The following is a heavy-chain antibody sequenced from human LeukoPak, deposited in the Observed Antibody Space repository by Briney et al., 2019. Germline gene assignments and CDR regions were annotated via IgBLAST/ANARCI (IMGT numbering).Heavy chain of an antibody. CDR2: IYYSGSA. CDR1: GGSISSSNL. V-gene: IGHV4-4*02. Sequence: PSETLSLTCAVSGGSISSSNLWSWVRRPPGKGLEWIGEIYYSGSANYNPSLKSRVTISVDKSKNQFSLKLSSVTAADTAVYYCARVLLWFGLPYGMDVWGQGTTVTVSS. J-gene: IGHJ6*02. D-gene: IGHD3-10*01. CDR3: ARVLLWFGLPYGMDV.